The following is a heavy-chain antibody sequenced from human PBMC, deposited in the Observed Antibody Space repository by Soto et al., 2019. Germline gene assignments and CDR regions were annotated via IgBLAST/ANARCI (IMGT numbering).Heavy chain of an antibody. CDR3: GKVRGVVATEAYFDY. CDR2: ISGSGGST. D-gene: IGHD1-26*01. CDR1: GFTFSSYA. J-gene: IGHJ4*02. Sequence: EVQLLESGGGLVQPGGSLRLSCAASGFTFSSYAMSWVRQAPGKGLEWVSAISGSGGSTYYADSVKGRLTISRDNSKNQLYLQMNSLRAEDAAVYYCGKVRGVVATEAYFDYWGQGTLVTVSS. V-gene: IGHV3-23*01.